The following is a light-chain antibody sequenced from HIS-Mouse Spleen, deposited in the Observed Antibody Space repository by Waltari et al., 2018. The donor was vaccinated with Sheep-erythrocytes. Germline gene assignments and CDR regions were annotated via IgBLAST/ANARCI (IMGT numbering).Light chain of an antibody. Sequence: QSALTQPASVSGSPGQSITISCTGTSSDVGSYNLVSWSQQHPGKAPKLMIYEGSKRPSGVSNLFSGSKSGNTASLTISGLQAEDEADYYCCSYAGSSTPWVFGGGTKLTVL. CDR2: EGS. J-gene: IGLJ3*02. V-gene: IGLV2-23*01. CDR3: CSYAGSSTPWV. CDR1: SSDVGSYNL.